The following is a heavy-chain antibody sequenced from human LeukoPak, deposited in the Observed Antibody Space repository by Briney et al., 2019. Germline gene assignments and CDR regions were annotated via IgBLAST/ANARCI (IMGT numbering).Heavy chain of an antibody. V-gene: IGHV1-69*04. CDR3: ARASPKGDCSSTSCYLKSYYYYGMDV. D-gene: IGHD2-2*01. CDR2: IIPILGIA. Sequence: SVKVSCKASGGTSSSYAISWVRQAPGQGLEWMGRIIPILGIANYAQKFQGRVTITADKSTSTAYMELSSLRSEDTAVYYCARASPKGDCSSTSCYLKSYYYYGMDVWGQGTTVTVSS. CDR1: GGTSSSYA. J-gene: IGHJ6*02.